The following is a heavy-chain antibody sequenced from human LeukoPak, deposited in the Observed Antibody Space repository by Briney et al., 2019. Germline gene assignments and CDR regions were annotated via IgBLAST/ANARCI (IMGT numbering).Heavy chain of an antibody. Sequence: GGSLTLSCAASGFTFSSYSMNWVRQAPGKGLEWVSSISSSSSYIYYADSVKGRFTISRDSAKNSLYLQMNSLRAEDTAVYYCARSEFEAFDMWGQGTMVTVSS. V-gene: IGHV3-21*01. CDR2: ISSSSSYI. D-gene: IGHD3-10*01. CDR1: GFTFSSYS. J-gene: IGHJ3*02. CDR3: ARSEFEAFDM.